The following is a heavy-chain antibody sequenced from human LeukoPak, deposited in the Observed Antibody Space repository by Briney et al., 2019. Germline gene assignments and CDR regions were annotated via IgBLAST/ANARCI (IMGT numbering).Heavy chain of an antibody. CDR1: GFTFDDYA. V-gene: IGHV3-43*02. D-gene: IGHD3-22*01. Sequence: GGSLRLSCAASGFTFDDYAMHWVRQAPGKGLEWVSLISGDGGSTYYADSVKGRFTISRDNSKNTLYLQMNSLRAEDTAVYYCAKCILVVNRYFDYWGQGTLVTVSS. J-gene: IGHJ4*02. CDR2: ISGDGGST. CDR3: AKCILVVNRYFDY.